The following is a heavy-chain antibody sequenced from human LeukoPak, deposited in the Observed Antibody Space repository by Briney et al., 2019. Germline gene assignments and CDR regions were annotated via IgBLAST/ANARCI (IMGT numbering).Heavy chain of an antibody. D-gene: IGHD7-27*01. V-gene: IGHV3-11*01. CDR2: ISSSGSTI. J-gene: IGHJ3*02. CDR3: AGPVWADAFDI. CDR1: GFTFSDYY. Sequence: PGGSLRLSCAASGFTFSDYYMSWIRQAPGKGLEWVSYISSSGSTIYYADSVKGRFTISRDNAKNSLYLQMNSLRAEDPAVYYCAGPVWADAFDIWGQGTMVTVSS.